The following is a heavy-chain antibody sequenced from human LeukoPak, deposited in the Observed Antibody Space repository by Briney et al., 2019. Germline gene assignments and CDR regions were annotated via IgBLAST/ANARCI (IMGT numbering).Heavy chain of an antibody. J-gene: IGHJ3*02. V-gene: IGHV3-23*01. Sequence: GGSLRLSCAASGFTFSSYAMSWVRQAPGKGLEWVSVISGSGGSTYYADSVKGRFTISRDNSKNTLYLQMNSLRAEDTAVYYCAKDLYYDSSGYLPNGAFDIWGQGTMVTVSS. CDR2: ISGSGGST. D-gene: IGHD3-22*01. CDR1: GFTFSSYA. CDR3: AKDLYYDSSGYLPNGAFDI.